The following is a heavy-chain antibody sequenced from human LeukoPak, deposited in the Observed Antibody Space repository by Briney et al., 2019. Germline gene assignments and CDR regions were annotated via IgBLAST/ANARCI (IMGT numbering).Heavy chain of an antibody. V-gene: IGHV1-69*13. CDR1: GGTFSSYA. J-gene: IGHJ6*03. D-gene: IGHD2-21*01. Sequence: SVKVSCKASGGTFSSYAISWVRQAPGQGLEWMGGIIPIFGTANYAQKFQGRVTITADESTSTAYMELSSLRSEDTAVYYCAREAWGRAYCGGDCYSGYMDVWGKGTTVTVSS. CDR2: IIPIFGTA. CDR3: AREAWGRAYCGGDCYSGYMDV.